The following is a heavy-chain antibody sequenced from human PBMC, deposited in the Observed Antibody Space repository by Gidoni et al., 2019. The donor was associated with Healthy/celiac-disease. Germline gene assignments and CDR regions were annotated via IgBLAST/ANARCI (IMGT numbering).Heavy chain of an antibody. V-gene: IGHV1-69*04. J-gene: IGHJ4*02. Sequence: GIANYAQKFQGRVTITADKSTSTAYMELSSLRSEDTAVYYCARDVSYYDSSGYYYPGMFDYWGQGTLVTVSS. CDR2: GIA. CDR3: ARDVSYYDSSGYYYPGMFDY. D-gene: IGHD3-22*01.